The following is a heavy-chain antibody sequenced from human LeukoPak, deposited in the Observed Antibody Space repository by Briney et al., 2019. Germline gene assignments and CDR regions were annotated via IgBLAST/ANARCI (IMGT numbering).Heavy chain of an antibody. CDR1: GFAFGSHW. V-gene: IGHV3-74*01. CDR3: TRDGSGSRIHFDY. D-gene: IGHD1-26*01. J-gene: IGHJ4*02. CDR2: IESDASNT. Sequence: PGESLTLSCAVSGFAFGSHWMHWVRQPPGKGLVWVARIESDASNTRYADSVKGRFTISRDNTNKTLYLQMNSLRAEDTAVYYCTRDGSGSRIHFDYWGQGTLVTVSS.